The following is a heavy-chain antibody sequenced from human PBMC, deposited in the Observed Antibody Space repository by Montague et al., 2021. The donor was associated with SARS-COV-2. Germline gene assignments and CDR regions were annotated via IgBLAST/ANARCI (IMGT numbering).Heavy chain of an antibody. CDR1: GGSISSYY. Sequence: SETLSLTCSVSGGSISSYYWSWIRQPAGKALEWIGRIYSNEDTTYDPSLKSRVTMSVDTSKNQFSLKMTSVSAADTAVYYCAKDLGTGLDCSGGSCYAYYYGMDVWGQGTTVTVSS. CDR2: IYSNEDT. V-gene: IGHV4-4*07. J-gene: IGHJ6*02. D-gene: IGHD2-15*01. CDR3: AKDLGTGLDCSGGSCYAYYYGMDV.